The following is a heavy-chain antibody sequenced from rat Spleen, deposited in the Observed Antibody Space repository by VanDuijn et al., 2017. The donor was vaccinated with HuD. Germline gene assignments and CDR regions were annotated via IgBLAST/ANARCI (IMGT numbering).Heavy chain of an antibody. CDR2: IWAGGGT. V-gene: IGHV2-72*01. D-gene: IGHD4-3*01. CDR1: GFSLTSYH. CDR3: ARHLREASGVMDV. J-gene: IGHJ4*01. Sequence: QVQLKESGPGLVQPSQTLSLTCTVPGFSLTSYHVSWVRQPPGKSLVWMGIIWAGGGTNHNSAVQSRLSISRDTSKSQVFLKMNSLQPEDTGTYYCARHLREASGVMDVWGQGVSVTVSS.